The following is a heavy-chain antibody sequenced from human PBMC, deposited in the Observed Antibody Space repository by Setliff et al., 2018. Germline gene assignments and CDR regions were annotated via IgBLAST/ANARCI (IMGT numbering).Heavy chain of an antibody. V-gene: IGHV4-34*08. Sequence: GSLRLSCAASGFTLNTYGISWIRQPPGKGLEWFGEINHSGSGDYNPSFKGRVTISVDTSKKQFSLTLTSVTAADTALYYCRQAVVGRDVFDIWGQGTVVTVSS. J-gene: IGHJ3*02. CDR3: RQAVVGRDVFDI. CDR1: GFTLNTYG. D-gene: IGHD1-1*01. CDR2: INHSGSG.